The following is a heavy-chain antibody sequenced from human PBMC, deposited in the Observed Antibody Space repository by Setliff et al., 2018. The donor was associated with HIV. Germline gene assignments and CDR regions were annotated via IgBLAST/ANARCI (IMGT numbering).Heavy chain of an antibody. D-gene: IGHD3-22*01. CDR3: AKVRLTMIMMVDYFDQ. CDR2: IYWTGKT. V-gene: IGHV4-59*12. CDR1: DSAMDSYY. J-gene: IGHJ4*02. Sequence: KTSETLSLTCTVSDSAMDSYYWSWVRQSPGRGLEYIGYIYWTGKTDYNPSLKSRVTISLDTSGNQFSLKLNSVTGADTAVYYCAKVRLTMIMMVDYFDQWGQGTLVTVSS.